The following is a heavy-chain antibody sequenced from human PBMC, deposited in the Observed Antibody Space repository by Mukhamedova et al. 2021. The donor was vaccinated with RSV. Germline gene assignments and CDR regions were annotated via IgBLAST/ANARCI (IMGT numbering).Heavy chain of an antibody. D-gene: IGHD1-26*01. Sequence: VRQAPGKGLEWVANINQDGSEKYYVDSVKGRFTISRDNAKNSLYLQMNSLRAEDTAVYYCARDKTYSGSYKFDYWGQGTLVTVSS. V-gene: IGHV3-7*01. CDR3: ARDKTYSGSYKFDY. CDR2: INQDGSEK. J-gene: IGHJ4*02.